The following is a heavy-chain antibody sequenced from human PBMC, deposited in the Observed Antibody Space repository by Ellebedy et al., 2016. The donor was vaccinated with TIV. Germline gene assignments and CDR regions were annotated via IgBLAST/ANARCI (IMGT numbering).Heavy chain of an antibody. D-gene: IGHD6-13*01. CDR3: AKPSDPNPGYSASWATDFDY. CDR1: GFTFRRYG. CDR2: ISSDGSRR. Sequence: GESLKISXAASGFTFRRYGMHRVRQAPGKGLEWVAVISSDGSRRSYADSVRDRFTIYRDNSKNTLYVQMNSLRAEDTAVYYCAKPSDPNPGYSASWATDFDYWGQGTLVTVSS. V-gene: IGHV3-30*18. J-gene: IGHJ4*02.